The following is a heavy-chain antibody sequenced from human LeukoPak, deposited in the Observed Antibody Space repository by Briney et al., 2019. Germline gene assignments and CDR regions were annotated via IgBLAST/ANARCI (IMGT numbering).Heavy chain of an antibody. CDR1: GGSISSGGYY. Sequence: SETLSLTCTVSGGSISSGGYYWSWIRQHPGKGLEWIGYIYYSGSTYYNPSLKGRVTISVDTSKNQFSLKLSSVTAADTAVYYCARCWTIAAASDAFDIWGQGTMVTVSS. CDR3: ARCWTIAAASDAFDI. J-gene: IGHJ3*02. V-gene: IGHV4-31*03. CDR2: IYYSGST. D-gene: IGHD6-13*01.